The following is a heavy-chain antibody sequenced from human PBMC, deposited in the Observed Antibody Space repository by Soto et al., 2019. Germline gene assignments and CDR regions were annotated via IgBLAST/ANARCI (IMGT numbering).Heavy chain of an antibody. V-gene: IGHV1-46*01. Sequence: ARVKVSCKAPRYTFTSYYINWVRQAPEQGREWMGVINPHGGSTAYAQKFKGRVTLTRDTSASTVYMEVSSLTSEDTAMHYCARSSGGNFGIIIEGTNWFAPWGQGTLVTVSS. CDR3: ARSSGGNFGIIIEGTNWFAP. J-gene: IGHJ5*02. CDR2: INPHGGST. CDR1: RYTFTSYY. D-gene: IGHD3-16*01.